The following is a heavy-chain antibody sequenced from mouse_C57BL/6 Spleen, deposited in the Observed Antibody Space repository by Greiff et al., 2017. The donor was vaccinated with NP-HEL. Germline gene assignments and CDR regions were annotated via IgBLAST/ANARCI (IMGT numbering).Heavy chain of an antibody. V-gene: IGHV1-50*01. CDR1: GYTFTSYW. CDR2: IDPSDSYT. Sequence: QVQLQQPGAELVKPGASVKLSCKASGYTFTSYWMQWVKQRPGQGLEWIGEIDPSDSYTNYNQKFKGKATLTVDTSSSTAYMQLSSLTSEDSAVYYCAGGLGFDYWGQGTTLTVSS. J-gene: IGHJ2*01. D-gene: IGHD4-1*01. CDR3: AGGLGFDY.